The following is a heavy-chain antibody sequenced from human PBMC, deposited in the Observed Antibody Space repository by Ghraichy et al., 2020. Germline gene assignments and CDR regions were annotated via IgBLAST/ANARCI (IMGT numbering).Heavy chain of an antibody. CDR3: VREVGSRWYPAY. J-gene: IGHJ4*02. CDR2: IYHSGDT. CDR1: DYSISDGYF. Sequence: SETLSLTCNVSDYSISDGYFWGWIRQPPGKRLEWIGSIYHSGDTSYNPSLKSRASISMDMSKNQFSLNLNSVTAADTAVYYCVREVGSRWYPAYWCQGTLVTVSS. D-gene: IGHD6-13*01. V-gene: IGHV4-38-2*02.